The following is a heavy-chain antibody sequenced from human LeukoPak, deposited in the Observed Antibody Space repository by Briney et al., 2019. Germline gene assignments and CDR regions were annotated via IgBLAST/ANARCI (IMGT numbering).Heavy chain of an antibody. Sequence: ASVKVSCKASGYTFTGYYMHWVRQAPGQGPEWMGWINPNSGGTNYAQKFQGRVTMTRDTSISTAYMELSRLRSDDTAVYYCARDKDITMIVVAKDAFDIWGQGTMVTVSS. CDR1: GYTFTGYY. D-gene: IGHD3-22*01. J-gene: IGHJ3*02. CDR2: INPNSGGT. V-gene: IGHV1-2*02. CDR3: ARDKDITMIVVAKDAFDI.